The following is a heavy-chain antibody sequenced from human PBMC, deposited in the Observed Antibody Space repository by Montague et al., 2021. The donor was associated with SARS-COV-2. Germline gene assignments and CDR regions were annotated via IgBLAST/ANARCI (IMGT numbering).Heavy chain of an antibody. Sequence: SVKVSCKAFGYTLSDLPIHWVRQAPGEGLEWMGSFDPEHGETQYTQKFQGRVTMTEDPSTETAYLELSNLISDDTAIYYCATESILGVVIYAFAFWGQGTAVTVSS. CDR1: GYTLSDLP. CDR2: FDPEHGET. D-gene: IGHD3-3*02. V-gene: IGHV1-24*01. J-gene: IGHJ3*01. CDR3: ATESILGVVIYAFAF.